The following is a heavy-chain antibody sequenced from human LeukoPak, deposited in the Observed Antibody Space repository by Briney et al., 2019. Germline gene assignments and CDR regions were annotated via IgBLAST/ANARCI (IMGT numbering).Heavy chain of an antibody. D-gene: IGHD5-24*01. CDR2: IYTSGST. J-gene: IGHJ4*02. V-gene: IGHV4-4*07. CDR1: GFSISSYY. CDR3: ARGRRDGYNWNFDY. Sequence: SETLSLTCTVSGFSISSYYWSWIRQPAGKGLEWIGRIYTSGSTNYNPSLKSRVTMSVDTSKNQFSLKLSSVTAADTAVYYCARGRRDGYNWNFDYWGQGTLVTVSS.